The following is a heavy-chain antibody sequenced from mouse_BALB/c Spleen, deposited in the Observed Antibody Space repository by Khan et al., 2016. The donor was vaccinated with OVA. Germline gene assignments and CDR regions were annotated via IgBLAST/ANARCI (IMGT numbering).Heavy chain of an antibody. Sequence: QIQLVQSGPELKKPGETIKISCKASGYTFANFGMNWVKQAPGKGLKWMGWINTYTGEPTYADDFKGRFAFSLETSASTAYLQINNLKNEDTATYFCARPPYFSDVMVYWGQGTSVTVS. J-gene: IGHJ4*01. CDR1: GYTFANFG. CDR2: INTYTGEP. D-gene: IGHD2-10*01. V-gene: IGHV9-3-1*01. CDR3: ARPPYFSDVMVY.